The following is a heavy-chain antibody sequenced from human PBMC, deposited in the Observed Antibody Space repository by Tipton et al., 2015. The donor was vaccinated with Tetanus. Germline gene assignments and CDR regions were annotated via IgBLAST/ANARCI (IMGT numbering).Heavy chain of an antibody. D-gene: IGHD3/OR15-3a*01. J-gene: IGHJ1*01. CDR2: ISPFNENV. CDR3: ARGRGLGPHEYFEH. Sequence: VQLVQSGAEVKKPGASVKVSCKASGYTFTHYGVNWVRQAPGQGLEWMGWISPFNENVNYAEKFQGRLTMTTVSSTATVYMELRSLASDDTALNYGARGRGLGPHEYFEHWGQGTLVTVSS. CDR1: GYTFTHYG. V-gene: IGHV1-18*01.